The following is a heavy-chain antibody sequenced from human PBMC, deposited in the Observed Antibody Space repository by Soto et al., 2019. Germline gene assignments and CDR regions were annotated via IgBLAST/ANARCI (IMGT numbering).Heavy chain of an antibody. D-gene: IGHD3-10*01. J-gene: IGHJ4*02. V-gene: IGHV3-9*01. CDR1: GFRFEQYV. CDR2: VSPTGDTV. Sequence: VQVVASGGGLVQPGRSLRLSCAVSGFRFEQYVMHWVRQGPGKGLECVSTVSPTGDTVAYADSVEGRFTVSRDNAKNSLCLQMNSLKGVETAFYYCLKDASNGSVDDWGQGTLVTVSS. CDR3: LKDASNGSVDD.